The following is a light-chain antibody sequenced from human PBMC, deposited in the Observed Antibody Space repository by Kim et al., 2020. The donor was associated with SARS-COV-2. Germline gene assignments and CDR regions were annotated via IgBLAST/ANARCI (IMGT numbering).Light chain of an antibody. V-gene: IGLV3-1*01. CDR1: KLGDKY. CDR3: QAWDSRSVI. J-gene: IGLJ2*01. CDR2: EGT. Sequence: SYELTQPPSVSVSPGQTASITCSGDKLGDKYARWYQQKPGQSPVLVIYEGTERPSGIPERFSGSKSGTTATLTISGTQAIDEADYYCQAWDSRSVIFGGGTQLTVL.